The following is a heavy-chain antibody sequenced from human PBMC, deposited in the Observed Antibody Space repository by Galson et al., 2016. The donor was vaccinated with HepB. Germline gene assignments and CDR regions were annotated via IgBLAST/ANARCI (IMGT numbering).Heavy chain of an antibody. CDR2: VHHTGNT. D-gene: IGHD3-10*01. V-gene: IGHV4-38-2*02. Sequence: SETLSLTCTVSSFTIVNGYFWVWIRQAPGKGLQWMASVHHTGNTYYNPSLVSRATISVDTPRNLVSLKLSSVTAADTAVYYCAREALWFGDLSPPLYYFDYWGQGTLVTVSS. CDR1: SFTIVNGYF. CDR3: AREALWFGDLSPPLYYFDY. J-gene: IGHJ4*02.